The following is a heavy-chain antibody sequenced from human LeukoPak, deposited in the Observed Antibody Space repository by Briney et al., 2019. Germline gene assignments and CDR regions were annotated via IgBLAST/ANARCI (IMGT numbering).Heavy chain of an antibody. V-gene: IGHV1-46*01. CDR3: ARDPLFVVVVAATDNWFDP. J-gene: IGHJ5*02. CDR1: GYTFTSYY. Sequence: ASVKVSCKASGYTFTSYYMHWVRQAPGQGLEWMGIINPSGGSTSYAQKFQGRVTMARDTSTSTVYMELSSLRSDDTAVYYCARDPLFVVVVAATDNWFDPWGQGTLVTVSS. D-gene: IGHD2-15*01. CDR2: INPSGGST.